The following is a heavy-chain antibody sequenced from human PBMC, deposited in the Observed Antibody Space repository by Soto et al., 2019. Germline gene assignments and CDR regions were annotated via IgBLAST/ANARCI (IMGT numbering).Heavy chain of an antibody. CDR2: FDPEDGET. CDR3: ATDRYDILTGVKTDYYYGMDV. V-gene: IGHV1-24*01. J-gene: IGHJ6*02. Sequence: ASVKVSCKVSGYTLTELSMHWVRQAPGKGLEWMGGFDPEDGETIYAQKFQGRVTMTEDTSTDTAYMELSSLRSEDTAVYYCATDRYDILTGVKTDYYYGMDVWGQGTTVTVSS. CDR1: GYTLTELS. D-gene: IGHD3-9*01.